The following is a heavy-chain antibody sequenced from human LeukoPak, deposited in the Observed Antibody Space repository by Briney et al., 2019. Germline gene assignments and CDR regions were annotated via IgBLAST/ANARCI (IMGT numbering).Heavy chain of an antibody. D-gene: IGHD3-10*01. Sequence: PGGSLRLSCAASGFTFSSYGMHWVRQAPGKGLEWVAFIRYDGSNKYYADSVKGRFTISRDNSKNTLYLQMNSLRAEDTAVYYCATSTMVRGEYYFDYWGQGTLVTVSS. V-gene: IGHV3-30*02. CDR1: GFTFSSYG. J-gene: IGHJ4*02. CDR3: ATSTMVRGEYYFDY. CDR2: IRYDGSNK.